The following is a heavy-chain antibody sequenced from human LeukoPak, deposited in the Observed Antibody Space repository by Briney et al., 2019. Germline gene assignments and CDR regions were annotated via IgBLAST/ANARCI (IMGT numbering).Heavy chain of an antibody. V-gene: IGHV3-48*03. D-gene: IGHD6-13*01. CDR3: AGGYTGYYFDY. J-gene: IGHJ4*02. CDR2: ISDSGSTI. CDR1: GFTFSSYE. Sequence: GGSLRLSCAASGFTFSSYEMNWLRQAPGKGLEWVSYISDSGSTIYYADSVKGRFTISRDNAKNSLYLQMNSLRAEDTAVYYCAGGYTGYYFDYWGQGTLVTVSS.